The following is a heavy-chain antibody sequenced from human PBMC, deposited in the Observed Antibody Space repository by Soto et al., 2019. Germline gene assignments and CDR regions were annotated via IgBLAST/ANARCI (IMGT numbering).Heavy chain of an antibody. CDR3: ARSSIVGVPAAIYYYYGMDV. Sequence: QVQLVQSGAEVKNPGSSVKVSCKASGGTFSSYAISWGRQAPGQGLEWMGGIIPILGTANYAQKFQGRVTITADESTSTAYEELSSLRSEDTAVYYWARSSIVGVPAAIYYYYGMDVWGQGTTVTVSS. V-gene: IGHV1-69*01. J-gene: IGHJ6*02. D-gene: IGHD2-2*02. CDR1: GGTFSSYA. CDR2: IIPILGTA.